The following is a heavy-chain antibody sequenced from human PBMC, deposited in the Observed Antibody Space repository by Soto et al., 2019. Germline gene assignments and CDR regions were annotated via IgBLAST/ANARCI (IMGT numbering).Heavy chain of an antibody. J-gene: IGHJ4*02. V-gene: IGHV4-30-4*01. CDR2: IYYSGST. D-gene: IGHD4-17*01. CDR3: ARSRRTFTVTNYFDY. CDR1: GGSISSGDYY. Sequence: QVQLQESGPGLVKPSQTLSLTCTVSGGSISSGDYYWSWIRQPPGKGLEWIGYIYYSGSTYYNPSLKSRVTISVDTYKNQFSLKLSSVTAADTAVYYCARSRRTFTVTNYFDYWGQGTLVTVSS.